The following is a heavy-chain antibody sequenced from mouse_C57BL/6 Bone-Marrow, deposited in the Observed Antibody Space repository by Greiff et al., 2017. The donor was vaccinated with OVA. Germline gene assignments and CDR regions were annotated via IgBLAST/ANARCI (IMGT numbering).Heavy chain of an antibody. CDR3: ARWAYGKGSYYAMDY. CDR2: IYPGSGST. V-gene: IGHV1-55*01. CDR1: GYTFTSYW. Sequence: QVQLQQPGAELVKPGASVKMSCKASGYTFTSYWITWVKQRPGQGLEWIGDIYPGSGSTNYNEKFKSKATLTVDTSSSTAYMQLSSLTSEDSAVYYCARWAYGKGSYYAMDYGGQGTSVTVSS. J-gene: IGHJ4*01. D-gene: IGHD2-1*01.